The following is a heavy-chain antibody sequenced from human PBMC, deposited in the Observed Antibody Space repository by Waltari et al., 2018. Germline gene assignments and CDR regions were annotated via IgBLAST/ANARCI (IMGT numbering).Heavy chain of an antibody. D-gene: IGHD3-10*01. CDR3: ARGRGRLGELLVAY. CDR2: ISRGSRYV. J-gene: IGHJ4*02. Sequence: EVQLVESGGGLIKPGGSLRLSCAASEFIFSNYDMNWVRQAPGKGLGWVSYISRGSRYVYYADSVKGRFSISRDNAKNSLYLQMNSLRAEDTAVYYCARGRGRLGELLVAYWGQGTHVSVSS. V-gene: IGHV3-21*02. CDR1: EFIFSNYD.